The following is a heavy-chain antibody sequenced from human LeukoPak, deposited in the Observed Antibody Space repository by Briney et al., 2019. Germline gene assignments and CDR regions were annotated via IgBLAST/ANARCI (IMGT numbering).Heavy chain of an antibody. J-gene: IGHJ4*02. CDR2: IDSSGSNI. CDR3: ARENYYGSGSYDH. V-gene: IGHV3-48*01. D-gene: IGHD3-10*01. Sequence: GGSLRLSCAASGFTFSSYDMNWVRQAPGKGREGLSYIDSSGSNIYYADSVKGRFTISRDNAKASLFLQVPSLRAEDTAMYYCARENYYGSGSYDHWGQGTLVTVSS. CDR1: GFTFSSYD.